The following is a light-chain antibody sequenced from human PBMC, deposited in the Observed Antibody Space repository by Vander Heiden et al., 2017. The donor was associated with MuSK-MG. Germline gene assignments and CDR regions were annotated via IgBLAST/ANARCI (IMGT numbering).Light chain of an antibody. Sequence: DIVMTQSPDSLAVSLGERATINCKSSQSVLYSSNNKNYLGWYQQKPGQTPKLLIYWASTRESGVPDRFSGSGSGTDFTLTISSLQAEDVAVYYCQQDYTTPITFGGGTKVEIK. CDR2: WAS. CDR3: QQDYTTPIT. V-gene: IGKV4-1*01. CDR1: QSVLYSSNNKNY. J-gene: IGKJ4*01.